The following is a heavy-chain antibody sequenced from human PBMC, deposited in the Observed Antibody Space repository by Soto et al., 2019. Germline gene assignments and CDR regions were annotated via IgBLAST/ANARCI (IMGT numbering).Heavy chain of an antibody. CDR2: IYWDGDK. V-gene: IGHV2-5*02. D-gene: IGHD1-1*01. J-gene: IGHJ4*02. CDR3: AYTPALRNWLTYYFDY. CDR1: GFSLSTNGVG. Sequence: SGLTLVNPTQTLTLTCTFSGFSLSTNGVGVGWIRQPPGKALEWLALIYWDGDKRYSPSLKNRFTITKDTSKNQVVLTMTDMDPVDTATYFCAYTPALRNWLTYYFDYWGQGALVTVSS.